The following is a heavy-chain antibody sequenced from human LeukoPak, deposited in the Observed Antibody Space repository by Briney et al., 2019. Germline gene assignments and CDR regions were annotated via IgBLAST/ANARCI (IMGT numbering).Heavy chain of an antibody. J-gene: IGHJ3*02. CDR1: GFTFSSYA. CDR2: IYSGGST. CDR3: ASVGAGAFDI. Sequence: GGSLRLSCAASGFTFSSYAMSWVRQAPGKGLEWVSVIYSGGSTYYADSVKGRFTISRDNSKNTLYLQMNSLRAEDTAVYYCASVGAGAFDIWGQGTMVTVSS. V-gene: IGHV3-53*01. D-gene: IGHD1-26*01.